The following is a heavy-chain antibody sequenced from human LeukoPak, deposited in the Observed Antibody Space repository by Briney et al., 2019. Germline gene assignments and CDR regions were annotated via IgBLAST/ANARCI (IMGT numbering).Heavy chain of an antibody. D-gene: IGHD3-3*01. Sequence: SETLSLTCSVSGYSISSGYYWGWIRQPPGKGLEWIGYIYYSGSTYYNPSLKSRVTISVDTSKNQFSLKLSSVTAADTAVYYCARALSYYDFWSGSRSTANNYFDYWGQGTLVTVSS. J-gene: IGHJ4*02. CDR3: ARALSYYDFWSGSRSTANNYFDY. V-gene: IGHV4-38-2*02. CDR2: IYYSGST. CDR1: GYSISSGYY.